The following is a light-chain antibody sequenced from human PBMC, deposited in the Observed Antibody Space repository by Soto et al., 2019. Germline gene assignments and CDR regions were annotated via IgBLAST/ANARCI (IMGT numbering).Light chain of an antibody. CDR1: SSDVGGYNY. Sequence: QSALTQPASVSGSPGQSITISCTGTSSDVGGYNYVSWYQQHPGKAPKLMIYAVTDRPSGVSSRFSGSKSGNTASLTISGLQAEDEADYHCSSYTSSSTLFGTGTKVTVL. J-gene: IGLJ1*01. CDR3: SSYTSSSTL. V-gene: IGLV2-14*01. CDR2: AVT.